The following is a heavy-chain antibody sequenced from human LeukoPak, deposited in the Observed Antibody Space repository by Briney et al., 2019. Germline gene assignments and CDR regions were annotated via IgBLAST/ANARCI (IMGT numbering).Heavy chain of an antibody. D-gene: IGHD3-10*01. CDR2: ISYDGGNK. J-gene: IGHJ6*02. CDR1: GFTLSSYG. V-gene: IGHV3-30*18. Sequence: GGSLRLSCAASGFTLSSYGMHWVRQAPGKGLEWVAVISYDGGNKYYADPVKGRFTISRDNSKNTLYLQMNSLRAEDTAVYYCAKDVADIYYYGSGSYELYGMDVWGQGTTVTVSS. CDR3: AKDVADIYYYGSGSYELYGMDV.